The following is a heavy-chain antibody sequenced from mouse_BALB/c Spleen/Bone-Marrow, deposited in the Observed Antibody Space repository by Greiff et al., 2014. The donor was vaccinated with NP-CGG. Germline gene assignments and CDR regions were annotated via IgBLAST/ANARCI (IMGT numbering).Heavy chain of an antibody. D-gene: IGHD2-4*01. Sequence: DVHLVESGGGLVQPGGSGKLSCAASGFTFSNFGMHWVSQAPEKGLEWVAYITRDSTISYYEDTVRGRFTITRDNPTNTLFLQMTSLSSEDAAMYYCASEDYDSAVDYWGHGTSVTVSS. J-gene: IGHJ4*01. CDR3: ASEDYDSAVDY. CDR1: GFTFSNFG. V-gene: IGHV5-17*02. CDR2: ITRDSTIS.